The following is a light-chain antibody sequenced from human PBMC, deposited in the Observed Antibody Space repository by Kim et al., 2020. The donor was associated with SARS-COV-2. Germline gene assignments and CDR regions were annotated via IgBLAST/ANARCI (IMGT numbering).Light chain of an antibody. CDR3: QQHNNWPLT. Sequence: GSPGERATLSCRASQSVNTNLAWYQQKPGQPPRLFIFGASTRATGIPARFSGSGSGTDFTLTISSLQSEDFAVYYCQQHNNWPLTFGGGTKVDIK. CDR1: QSVNTN. V-gene: IGKV3-15*01. CDR2: GAS. J-gene: IGKJ4*01.